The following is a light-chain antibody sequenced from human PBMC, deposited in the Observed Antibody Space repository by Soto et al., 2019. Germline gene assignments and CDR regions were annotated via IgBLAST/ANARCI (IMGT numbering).Light chain of an antibody. CDR3: AAWDDSLNGQVV. CDR2: SNN. V-gene: IGLV1-44*01. CDR1: SPNIGSNT. Sequence: QLVLTQPPSASGTPGQRVTISCSGSSPNIGSNTVNWYQQLPGTAPKLVMYSNNQRPSGVPDRFSGSKSGTSASLAISGLQPEDEADYYCAAWDDSLNGQVVFGGGTKLTVL. J-gene: IGLJ2*01.